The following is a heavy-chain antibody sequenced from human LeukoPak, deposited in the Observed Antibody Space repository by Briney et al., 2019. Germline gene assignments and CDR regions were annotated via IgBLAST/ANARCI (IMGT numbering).Heavy chain of an antibody. CDR3: AKDPIVVGNYYYYYMDV. V-gene: IGHV3-30*02. CDR2: IRYDGSYK. Sequence: PGGSLRLSCAASGFTFSSSGMHWVRQAPGKGLEWVTFIRYDGSYKYYADSVKGRFTISRDNSKNTLYLQMNSLRAEDTAVYYCAKDPIVVGNYYYYYMDVWGKGTTVTISS. D-gene: IGHD3-22*01. CDR1: GFTFSSSG. J-gene: IGHJ6*03.